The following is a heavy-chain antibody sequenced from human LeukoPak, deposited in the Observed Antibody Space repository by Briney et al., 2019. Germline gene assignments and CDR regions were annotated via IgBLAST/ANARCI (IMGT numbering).Heavy chain of an antibody. J-gene: IGHJ6*04. Sequence: GGSLRLSCTASGFTFGDYAMSWVRQAPGKGREGVGFIRSKAYGGTTEYAASVKGIFTISRDDSKRIAYLQMNSLKPEDTAVYYCTRERDRKQRYCSSTSCYPSIYYGMDVWGKGTTVTVSS. CDR1: GFTFGDYA. CDR3: TRERDRKQRYCSSTSCYPSIYYGMDV. V-gene: IGHV3-49*04. CDR2: IRSKAYGGTT. D-gene: IGHD2-2*01.